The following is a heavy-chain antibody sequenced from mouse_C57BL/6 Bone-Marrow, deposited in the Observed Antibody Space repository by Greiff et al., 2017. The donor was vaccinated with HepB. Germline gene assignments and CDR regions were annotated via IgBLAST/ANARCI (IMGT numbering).Heavy chain of an antibody. D-gene: IGHD2-2*01. CDR1: GFNIKDDY. J-gene: IGHJ3*01. V-gene: IGHV14-4*01. CDR3: TTGGYDGAWFAY. Sequence: EVQLQESGAELVRPGASVKLSCTASGFNIKDDYMHWVKQRPEQGLEWIGWIDPENGDTEYASKFQGKATITADTSSKPAYLQLSSLTSEDTAVYYCTTGGYDGAWFAYWGQGTLVTVSA. CDR2: IDPENGDT.